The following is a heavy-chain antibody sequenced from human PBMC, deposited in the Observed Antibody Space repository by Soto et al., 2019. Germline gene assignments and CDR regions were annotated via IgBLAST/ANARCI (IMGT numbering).Heavy chain of an antibody. CDR1: GYTFTIYG. D-gene: IGHD3-16*01. CDR3: ARDWFGIDY. V-gene: IGHV1-18*01. CDR2: INPYNGNT. Sequence: QVQLVQSGAEVKRPGASVKVSCKASGYTFTIYGISWVRQAPGQGLEWMGWINPYNGNTNYAQKLQGRVTMTTDTSTNPAYTELRSLRSDNTAVYYCARDWFGIDYWGQGTLVTVSS. J-gene: IGHJ4*02.